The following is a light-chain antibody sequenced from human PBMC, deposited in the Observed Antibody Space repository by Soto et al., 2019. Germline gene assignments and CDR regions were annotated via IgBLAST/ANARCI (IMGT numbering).Light chain of an antibody. Sequence: QSVLTQPRSVSGSPGQSVTFSCTGTSSDVGGYNFLSWYQQHPGKVPKLMIYDVTKRPSGVPGRFSGSKSGNTASLTISGLQAEDEADYYCCSYAGSYTGVFGTGTKLTVL. CDR3: CSYAGSYTGV. CDR2: DVT. V-gene: IGLV2-11*01. CDR1: SSDVGGYNF. J-gene: IGLJ1*01.